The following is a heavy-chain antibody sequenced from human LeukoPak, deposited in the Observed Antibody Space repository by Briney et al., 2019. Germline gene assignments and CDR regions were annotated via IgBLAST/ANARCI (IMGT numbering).Heavy chain of an antibody. D-gene: IGHD3-16*01. CDR3: ARGGPIGDS. Sequence: PGGSLRLSCAASGFTFSSYSMNWVRQAPGKGLGWVSCISSSSGYIYYADSVKGRFTISRDNAKNSLYLQMNNLRVEDTAVYYCARGGPIGDSWGQGTLVTVSS. J-gene: IGHJ4*02. V-gene: IGHV3-21*01. CDR1: GFTFSSYS. CDR2: ISSSSGYI.